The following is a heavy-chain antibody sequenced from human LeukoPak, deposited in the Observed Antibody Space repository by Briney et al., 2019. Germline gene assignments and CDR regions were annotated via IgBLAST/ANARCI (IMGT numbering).Heavy chain of an antibody. D-gene: IGHD5-12*01. Sequence: GGSLRLSCAASGFTFSSYAMSWVRQAPGQGLEWVSVIYSGGSTYYADSVKGRFTISRDNSKNTLYLQMNSLRAEDTAVYYCASGLYSGYDLTFDYWGQGTLVTVSS. CDR2: IYSGGST. V-gene: IGHV3-66*01. CDR3: ASGLYSGYDLTFDY. J-gene: IGHJ4*02. CDR1: GFTFSSYA.